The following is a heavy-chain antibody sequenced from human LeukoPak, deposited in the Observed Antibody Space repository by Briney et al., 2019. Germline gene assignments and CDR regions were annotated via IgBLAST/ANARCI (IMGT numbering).Heavy chain of an antibody. J-gene: IGHJ4*02. V-gene: IGHV3-15*01. D-gene: IGHD5-18*01. CDR3: TILGYTYGRFDY. CDR1: GFTFSDAW. Sequence: GGSLRLSCAASGFTFSDAWMSWVRQAPGKGLEWVGRIKSKTDGGTTDYAAPVKGRITISRDDSKNTLYLQMNSLKTEDTAVYYCTILGYTYGRFDYWGQGTLVTVSS. CDR2: IKSKTDGGTT.